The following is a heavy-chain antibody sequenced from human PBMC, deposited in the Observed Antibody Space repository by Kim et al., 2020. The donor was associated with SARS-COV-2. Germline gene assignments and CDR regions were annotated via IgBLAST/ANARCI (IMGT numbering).Heavy chain of an antibody. CDR2: ISYDGSNK. J-gene: IGHJ4*02. Sequence: GGSLRLSCAASGFTFSSYAMHWVRQAPGKGLEWVAVISYDGSNKYYVDSVKGRFTISRDNSKNTLYLQMNSLRAEDTALYYCARDGKSSSCWAPICAGALVWGQGTLVTVSS. D-gene: IGHD6-13*01. CDR1: GFTFSSYA. CDR3: ARDGKSSSCWAPICAGALV. V-gene: IGHV3-30*04.